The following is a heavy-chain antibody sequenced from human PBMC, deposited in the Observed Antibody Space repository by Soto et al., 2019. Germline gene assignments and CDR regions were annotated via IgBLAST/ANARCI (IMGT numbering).Heavy chain of an antibody. CDR1: GYSFTSYW. D-gene: IGHD5-18*01. CDR2: IYPGDSDT. Sequence: GESLKISCKGSGYSFTSYWIGWVRQMPGKGREWMGIIYPGDSDTRYSPSCQGQVTISAAKSISTAYLQWSSLKASDTAMYYCARHHTARGYYYYGMDVWGQGTTVTVSS. CDR3: ARHHTARGYYYYGMDV. J-gene: IGHJ6*02. V-gene: IGHV5-51*01.